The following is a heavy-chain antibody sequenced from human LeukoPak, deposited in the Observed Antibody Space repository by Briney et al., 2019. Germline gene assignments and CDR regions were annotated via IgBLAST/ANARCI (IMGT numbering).Heavy chain of an antibody. CDR3: ARRPEYSSSSGFSHPVDY. J-gene: IGHJ4*02. CDR2: IYYSGST. CDR1: GGSISSYY. D-gene: IGHD6-6*01. Sequence: SETLSLTCTVSGGSISSYYWSWIRQPPGKGLEWIGYIYYSGSTNYNPSLKSRVTISVDTSKNQFSLKLSSVTAADTAVYYCARRPEYSSSSGFSHPVDYWGQGTLVTVSS. V-gene: IGHV4-59*12.